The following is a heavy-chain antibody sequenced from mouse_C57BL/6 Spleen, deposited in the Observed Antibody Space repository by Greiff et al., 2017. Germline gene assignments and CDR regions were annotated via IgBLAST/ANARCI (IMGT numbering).Heavy chain of an antibody. V-gene: IGHV7-3*01. CDR2: IRNKANGYTT. CDR1: GFTFTDYY. CDR3: AREGGYEGTGYAMDY. J-gene: IGHJ4*01. D-gene: IGHD2-2*01. Sequence: EVMLVESGGGLVQPGGSLSLSCAASGFTFTDYYMSWVRQPPGKALEWLGFIRNKANGYTTEYSASVKGRFTISRDNSQSILYLQMNALRAEDSATYYCAREGGYEGTGYAMDYWGQGTSVTVSS.